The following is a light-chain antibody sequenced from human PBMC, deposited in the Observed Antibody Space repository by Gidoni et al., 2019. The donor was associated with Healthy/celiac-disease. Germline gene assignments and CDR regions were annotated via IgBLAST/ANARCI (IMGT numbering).Light chain of an antibody. CDR1: QGISSY. J-gene: IGKJ3*01. CDR2: AAS. CDR3: QQYYSYPRGT. V-gene: IGKV1-8*01. Sequence: ILITQSPSSLSASTGDRVTITCRASQGISSYLAWYQQKPGKAPKLLIYAASTLQSGVPSRFSGSGSGTDFNLNISGLKSEDFATYYCQQYYSYPRGTFGPGTKVDIK.